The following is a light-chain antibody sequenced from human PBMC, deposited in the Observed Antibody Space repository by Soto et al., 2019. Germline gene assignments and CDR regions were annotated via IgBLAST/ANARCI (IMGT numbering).Light chain of an antibody. Sequence: QSVLTQPASVSGSPGQSITISCTGTSTDVGDSNHVSWYQHHPGKAPKLIIYEVSYRPSGVSNRFSGSKSAYTASLTISGLQAEDEADYYCNSQTTSGIRVFGTGTKLTVL. CDR2: EVS. CDR1: STDVGDSNH. CDR3: NSQTTSGIRV. V-gene: IGLV2-14*01. J-gene: IGLJ1*01.